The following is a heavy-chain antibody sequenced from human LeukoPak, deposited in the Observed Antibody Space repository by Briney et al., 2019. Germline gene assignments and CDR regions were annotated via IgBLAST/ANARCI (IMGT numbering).Heavy chain of an antibody. Sequence: PSETLSLTCTVSGGSISSYYWSWIRQPPGKGLEWIGYIYSSGSTSYNPSFKSRVTVSVDTSKNQFSLKLSSVTAADTAVYYRARHPCIGGSCPNPFDPWGQGTLVTVSS. CDR3: ARHPCIGGSCPNPFDP. J-gene: IGHJ5*02. V-gene: IGHV4-59*08. CDR1: GGSISSYY. D-gene: IGHD2-15*01. CDR2: IYSSGST.